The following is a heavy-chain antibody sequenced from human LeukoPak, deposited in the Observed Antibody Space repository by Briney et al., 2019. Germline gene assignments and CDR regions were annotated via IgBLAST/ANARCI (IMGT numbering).Heavy chain of an antibody. V-gene: IGHV4-59*12. CDR1: GGSISSYY. CDR3: ARGPGHSSGYELDY. J-gene: IGHJ4*02. Sequence: SETLSLTCTVSGGSISSYYWSWIRQPPGKGLEWIGYIYYSGSTNYNPSLKSRVTISVDTSKNQFSLKLSSVTAADTAVYYCARGPGHSSGYELDYWGQGTLVTVSS. CDR2: IYYSGST. D-gene: IGHD3-22*01.